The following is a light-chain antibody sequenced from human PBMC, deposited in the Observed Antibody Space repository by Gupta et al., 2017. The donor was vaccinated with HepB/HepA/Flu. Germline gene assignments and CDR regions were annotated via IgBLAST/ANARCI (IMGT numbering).Light chain of an antibody. Sequence: DIQMTQSPSSLSASVGDRVTITCRASQSIRSYLNWYQQKPGKAPKLLIYAASSWQSGVPSRFSGSGSGTDFTLTISSRQPEDFATYYCQQSDSTPPDTFGQGTKLEIK. J-gene: IGKJ2*01. CDR2: AAS. V-gene: IGKV1-39*01. CDR1: QSIRSY. CDR3: QQSDSTPPDT.